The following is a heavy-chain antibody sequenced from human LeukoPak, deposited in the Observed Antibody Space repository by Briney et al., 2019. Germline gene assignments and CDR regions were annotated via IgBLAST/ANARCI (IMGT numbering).Heavy chain of an antibody. V-gene: IGHV3-11*01. D-gene: IGHD6-13*01. Sequence: GGSLRLSCAASGFAFSDYYMSWIRQAPGKGLEWVSYISSSGSTIYYADSVKGRFTISRDNAKNSLYLQMNSLRAEDTAVYYCARDPAYSSSWYSGRPSDYWGQGTLVTVSS. CDR3: ARDPAYSSSWYSGRPSDY. CDR1: GFAFSDYY. CDR2: ISSSGSTI. J-gene: IGHJ4*02.